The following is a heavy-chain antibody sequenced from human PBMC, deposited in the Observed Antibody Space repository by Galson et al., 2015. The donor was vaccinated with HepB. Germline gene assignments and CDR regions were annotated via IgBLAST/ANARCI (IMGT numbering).Heavy chain of an antibody. Sequence: SLRLSCAASGFTFSHYGMHWVRQVPGKGLEWVAVISFDGNKRYYSDSVRGRFTVSRDNSKNTLYLQMSSLRTEDTAIYYCANDDFGEVQYYQFGVDVWGQGSTVTVSS. CDR3: ANDDFGEVQYYQFGVDV. D-gene: IGHD4-17*01. J-gene: IGHJ6*02. CDR1: GFTFSHYG. CDR2: ISFDGNKR. V-gene: IGHV3-30*18.